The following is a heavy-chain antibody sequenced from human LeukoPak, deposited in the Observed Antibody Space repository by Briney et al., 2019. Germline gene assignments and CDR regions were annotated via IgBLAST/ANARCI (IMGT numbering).Heavy chain of an antibody. CDR3: AKRGVVIRVILVGFHKEAYYFDS. V-gene: IGHV3-23*01. CDR2: ISGGVA. Sequence: GGSLRLSCAASGFTFSSFDMHWVRQAPGKGLQWVSVISGGVAYYADSVKGRFTISRDNSKNTLYLQMNSLRAEDTAVYFCAKRGVVIRVILVGFHKEAYYFDSWGQGALVTVSS. J-gene: IGHJ4*02. CDR1: GFTFSSFD. D-gene: IGHD3-22*01.